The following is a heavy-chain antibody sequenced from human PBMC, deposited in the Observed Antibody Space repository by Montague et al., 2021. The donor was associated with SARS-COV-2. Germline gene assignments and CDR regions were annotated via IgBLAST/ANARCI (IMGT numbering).Heavy chain of an antibody. D-gene: IGHD1-26*01. Sequence: PALVKPTQTLTLTCTLSGFSLSTSGMCVSWIRQPPGKALEWLALIDWEYDKYYNTSLKTRLTISKDTSKNQVVLTMTNMDPVDTATYYCARNSGSYSWRGDYGMDVWGQGTTVTVTS. J-gene: IGHJ6*02. CDR1: GFSLSTSGMC. V-gene: IGHV2-70*01. CDR3: ARNSGSYSWRGDYGMDV. CDR2: IDWEYDK.